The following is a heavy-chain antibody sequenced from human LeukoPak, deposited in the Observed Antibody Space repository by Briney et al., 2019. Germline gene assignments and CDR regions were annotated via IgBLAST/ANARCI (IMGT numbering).Heavy chain of an antibody. CDR3: ARGPYGSATDY. V-gene: IGHV3-74*01. CDR2: INSDGSST. Sequence: GGSLRLSCAASGITFSSYWMHWVRQAPGKGLAWVSRINSDGSSTSYADSVKGRFTISRDNAKNTLYVQMNSLRAEDTAVYYCARGPYGSATDYWGQGTLVTVSS. D-gene: IGHD3-10*01. J-gene: IGHJ4*02. CDR1: GITFSSYW.